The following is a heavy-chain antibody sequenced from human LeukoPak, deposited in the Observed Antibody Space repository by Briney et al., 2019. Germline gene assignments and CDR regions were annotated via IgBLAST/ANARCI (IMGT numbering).Heavy chain of an antibody. CDR3: ARNGWVDY. CDR2: IGSISTYI. Sequence: TVGSLRLSCAASGFTFSSYDMNWVRQAPGKGLEWVSSIGSISTYIYYADSVKGRFTISRDNAKNSLYLQMNSLRAEDTAVYYCARNGWVDYWGQGTLVTVSS. V-gene: IGHV3-21*01. D-gene: IGHD1-26*01. J-gene: IGHJ4*02. CDR1: GFTFSSYD.